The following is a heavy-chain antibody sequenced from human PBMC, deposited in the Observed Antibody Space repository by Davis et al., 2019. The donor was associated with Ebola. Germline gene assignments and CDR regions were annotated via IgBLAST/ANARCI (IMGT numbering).Heavy chain of an antibody. CDR2: IKQDGSEK. D-gene: IGHD4-17*01. V-gene: IGHV3-7*01. J-gene: IGHJ6*02. CDR3: ARGPTVIKVPYYYYGMDV. CDR1: GFSFSSYW. Sequence: GESLKISCAASGFSFSSYWMSWVRQAPGKGLEWVASIKQDGSEKYYVDSVKGRFTISRDNSKNTLYLQMNSLRAEDTAVYYCARGPTVIKVPYYYYGMDVWGQGTTVTVSS.